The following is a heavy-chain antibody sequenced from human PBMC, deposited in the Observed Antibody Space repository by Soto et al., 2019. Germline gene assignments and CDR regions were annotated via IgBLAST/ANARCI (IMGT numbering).Heavy chain of an antibody. CDR3: ARTYNGNDPPWAENYYGMDV. Sequence: QVQLVQSGAEVKKPGSSVKVSCKASGGTFSSYAISWVRQAPGQGLEWMGGIIPIFGTANYAQKFQGRVTITAEESTSTAYMELSSLRSEDTAVYYCARTYNGNDPPWAENYYGMDVGGKGTTVTVSS. CDR2: IIPIFGTA. CDR1: GGTFSSYA. D-gene: IGHD1-20*01. J-gene: IGHJ6*04. V-gene: IGHV1-69*12.